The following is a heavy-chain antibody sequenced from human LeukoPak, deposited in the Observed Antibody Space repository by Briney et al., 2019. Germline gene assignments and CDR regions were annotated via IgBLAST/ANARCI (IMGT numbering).Heavy chain of an antibody. CDR3: ARQSGYSYGRYAFDI. D-gene: IGHD5-18*01. V-gene: IGHV4-39*01. CDR1: GGSISSSSYY. CDR2: IYYSGST. Sequence: PSETLSLTCTVSGGSISSSSYYWGWIRQPPGTGLEWIGSIYYSGSTYYNPSLKSRVTISVDTSKNQFSLKLSSVTAADTAVYYCARQSGYSYGRYAFDIWGQGTMVTVSS. J-gene: IGHJ3*02.